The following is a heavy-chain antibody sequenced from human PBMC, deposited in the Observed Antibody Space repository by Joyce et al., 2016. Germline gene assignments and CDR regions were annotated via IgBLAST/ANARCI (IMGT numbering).Heavy chain of an antibody. V-gene: IGHV4-39*01. Sequence: QLQLQESGPGLVKPSETLSLTCTVSDDSIRRSTFYWGWIRQPPGKGLEWIVTTYYGGNTYYIPSLTSRVTISVNTPKRQFALKVISVTAADTAVYYCARHVGPTPYGSGEYYYTMVWTSGAEGSRSASP. D-gene: IGHD3-10*01. J-gene: IGHJ6*02. CDR1: DDSIRRSTFY. CDR3: ARHVGPTPYGSGEYYYTMVWTS. CDR2: TYYGGNT.